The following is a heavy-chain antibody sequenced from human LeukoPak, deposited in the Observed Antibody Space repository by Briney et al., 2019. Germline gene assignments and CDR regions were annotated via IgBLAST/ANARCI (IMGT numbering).Heavy chain of an antibody. CDR1: GFTFSDYY. CDR3: AKGGSSSGWCDVNWFDP. Sequence: GGSLRLSCAASGFTFSDYYMTWIRQAPGKGLEGGSYISSSGSTISYADSVKGRFTISRDNSKNTLYLQMNSLRAEDTAVYYCAKGGSSSGWCDVNWFDPWGQGTLVTVSS. D-gene: IGHD6-19*01. V-gene: IGHV3-11*01. J-gene: IGHJ5*02. CDR2: ISSSGSTI.